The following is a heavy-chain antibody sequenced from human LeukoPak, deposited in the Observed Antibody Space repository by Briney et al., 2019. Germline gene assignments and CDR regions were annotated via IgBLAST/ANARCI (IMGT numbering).Heavy chain of an antibody. J-gene: IGHJ5*02. CDR1: GGSISSYY. CDR2: IYYSGST. V-gene: IGHV4-59*08. Sequence: SETLSLTCTVSGGSISSYYGSWIRQPPGKGLEWIGYIYYSGSTNYNPSLKSRDTISVDTSKNQFSLKLSSVTAADTAVYYCARWGRSGGSVYWFDPWGQGTLVTVSS. CDR3: ARWGRSGGSVYWFDP. D-gene: IGHD3-10*01.